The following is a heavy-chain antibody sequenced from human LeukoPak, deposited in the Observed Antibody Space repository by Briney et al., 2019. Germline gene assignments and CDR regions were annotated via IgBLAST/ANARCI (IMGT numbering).Heavy chain of an antibody. CDR1: GGSISSYY. CDR2: IYTSGST. J-gene: IGHJ5*02. CDR3: ARDIRGYCSSTSCYWFDP. V-gene: IGHV4-4*07. D-gene: IGHD2-2*01. Sequence: LETLSLTCTVSGGSISSYYWSWIRQPAGKGLEWIGRIYTSGSTNYNPSLKSRVTMSVDTSKNQFSLKLSSVTAADTAVYYCARDIRGYCSSTSCYWFDPWGQGTLVTVSS.